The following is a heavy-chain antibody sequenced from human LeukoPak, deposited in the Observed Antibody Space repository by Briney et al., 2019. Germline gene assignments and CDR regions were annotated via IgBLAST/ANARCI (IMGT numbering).Heavy chain of an antibody. CDR2: IYNSGNIY. CDR1: GGSIASGGYF. J-gene: IGHJ4*01. D-gene: IGHD4/OR15-4a*01. Sequence: SETLSLTCTVSGGSIASGGYFWSWIRQHPGKALERVGYIYNSGNIYYYNPSLKSRVRISVDTSKNHFSLSLSSVTAADTAVYYCARDVGAKYYFDYWGHGTLVTVSS. CDR3: ARDVGAKYYFDY. V-gene: IGHV4-31*03.